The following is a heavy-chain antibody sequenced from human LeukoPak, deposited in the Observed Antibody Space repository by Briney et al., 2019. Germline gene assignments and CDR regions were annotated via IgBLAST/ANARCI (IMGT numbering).Heavy chain of an antibody. CDR2: IIPIFGTA. D-gene: IGHD3-22*01. J-gene: IGHJ4*02. CDR3: ARVAFDYYDSSGYYDY. CDR1: GGIFSSYA. V-gene: IGHV1-69*13. Sequence: GASVKVPCKASGGIFSSYAISWVRQAPGQGLEWMGGIIPIFGTANYALKFQGRVTITADESTSTAYMELSSLRSEDTAVYYCARVAFDYYDSSGYYDYWGQGTLVTVSS.